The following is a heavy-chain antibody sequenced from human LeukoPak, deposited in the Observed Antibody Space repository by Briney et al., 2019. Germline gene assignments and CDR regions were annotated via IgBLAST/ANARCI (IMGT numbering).Heavy chain of an antibody. CDR1: GYTFTGYY. CDR3: ATAPGYSSSWYAY. D-gene: IGHD6-13*01. V-gene: IGHV1-2*02. Sequence: ASVKVSCKASGYTFTGYYMHWVRQAPGQGLEWMGWINPNSGGTNYAQKFQGRVTMTRDTSISTAYMELSRLRSDDTAVYYCATAPGYSSSWYAYWGQGTLVTVSS. CDR2: INPNSGGT. J-gene: IGHJ4*02.